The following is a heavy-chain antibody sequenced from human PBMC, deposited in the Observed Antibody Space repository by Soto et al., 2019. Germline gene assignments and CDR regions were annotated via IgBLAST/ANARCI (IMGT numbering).Heavy chain of an antibody. D-gene: IGHD7-27*01. Sequence: GASVKVSCKASGYTFTNYAMQWVRQAPGQRPEWMGWINAGNGNTKYSQKFQGRVTITRDTSASTAYMELSSVSAAGTAVYYCARGPSGDKVDSWGQGTLVTVSS. V-gene: IGHV1-3*01. CDR1: GYTFTNYA. CDR3: ARGPSGDKVDS. J-gene: IGHJ4*02. CDR2: INAGNGNT.